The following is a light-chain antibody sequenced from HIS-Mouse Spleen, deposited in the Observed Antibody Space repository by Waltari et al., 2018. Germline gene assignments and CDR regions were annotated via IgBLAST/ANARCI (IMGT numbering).Light chain of an antibody. CDR3: LSADSSGTWV. CDR2: KDS. J-gene: IGLJ3*02. Sequence: SYELTQPPSVSVSLGQMARTTCSGEALPKKYAYWYQQKPGQFPVLVLYKDSERPSGIPERFSGSSSGTIVTLTISGVQAEDEADYYCLSADSSGTWVFGGGTKLTVL. V-gene: IGLV3-16*01. CDR1: ALPKKY.